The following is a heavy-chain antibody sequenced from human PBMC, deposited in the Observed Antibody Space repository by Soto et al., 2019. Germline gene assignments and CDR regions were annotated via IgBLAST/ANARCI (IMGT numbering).Heavy chain of an antibody. Sequence: PSETLSLTCAVQGGSFSGYIWTWIRQPPGKGLQWIGQINHSGSTYYNPSLKSRVTISVDTSKNQFSLRLSSVTAADTAVYYCARDAGGWYQMLSPWFDPWGQGTLVTVSS. CDR3: ARDAGGWYQMLSPWFDP. J-gene: IGHJ5*02. D-gene: IGHD2-2*01. V-gene: IGHV4-34*09. CDR1: GGSFSGYI. CDR2: INHSGST.